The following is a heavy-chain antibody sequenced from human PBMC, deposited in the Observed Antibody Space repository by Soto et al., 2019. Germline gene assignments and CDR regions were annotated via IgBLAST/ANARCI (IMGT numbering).Heavy chain of an antibody. V-gene: IGHV5-10-1*01. CDR3: ASRGYCSSSSCYKGPSYCYGMDV. Sequence: GESLKISCKGSGYSFTSYWISWVRQMPGKGQEWMGRIDPSDSYTNYSPSFHGHVTISADKSISTAYLQWSSLKASDTAMYYCASRGYCSSSSCYKGPSYCYGMDVWAEGTAVCLSS. CDR1: GYSFTSYW. D-gene: IGHD2-2*02. CDR2: IDPSDSYT. J-gene: IGHJ6*04.